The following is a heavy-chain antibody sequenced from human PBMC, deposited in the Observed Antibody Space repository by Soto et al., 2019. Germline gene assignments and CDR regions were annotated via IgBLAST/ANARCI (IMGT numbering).Heavy chain of an antibody. CDR3: ASLGGSPNYYNGY. V-gene: IGHV3-23*01. Sequence: EVQLLESGGGLAQPGGSLRLSCVASGFTFSDFPMSWARQVPGKGLEWVASIGDNGGDIHYAESVEGRFSVSRDNSRNTLYLQMNSLRTEDTAMYYCASLGGSPNYYNGYWGQGILVAVAS. D-gene: IGHD3-10*01. CDR1: GFTFSDFP. CDR2: IGDNGGDI. J-gene: IGHJ4*02.